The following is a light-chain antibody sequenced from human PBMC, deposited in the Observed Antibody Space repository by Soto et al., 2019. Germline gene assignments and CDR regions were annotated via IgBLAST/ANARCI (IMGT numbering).Light chain of an antibody. V-gene: IGKV3-11*01. CDR2: GAS. J-gene: IGKJ5*01. CDR1: QTVSSTY. Sequence: IVLTQSPGTLSLSPGETATLSCRLSQTVSSTYLAWYQHKPGQAPRLLIYGASNRATGIPARFSGSGSGTDFTLTINSLEPEDFAVYYCQQRSNWPSTFGQGTRLEIK. CDR3: QQRSNWPST.